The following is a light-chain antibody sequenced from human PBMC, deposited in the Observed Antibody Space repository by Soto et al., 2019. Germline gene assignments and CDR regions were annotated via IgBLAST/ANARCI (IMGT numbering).Light chain of an antibody. CDR2: EGS. V-gene: IGLV2-23*01. Sequence: QSALTQPASVSGSPGQSITISCTGTSSDVGSYNLVSWYQQHPGKAPKLMICEGSERPSGVSNRFSGSKSGNTASLTISGLQAEDEAEYYCCSYAGSSTWVFGGGTKLTVL. J-gene: IGLJ3*02. CDR3: CSYAGSSTWV. CDR1: SSDVGSYNL.